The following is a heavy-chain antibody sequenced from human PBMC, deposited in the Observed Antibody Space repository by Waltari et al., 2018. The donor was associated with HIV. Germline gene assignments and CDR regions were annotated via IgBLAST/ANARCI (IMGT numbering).Heavy chain of an antibody. J-gene: IGHJ6*02. V-gene: IGHV1-46*01. CDR3: AREVPVETTMGKYYDYGMEV. CDR1: GYTFTSYY. Sequence: QVQLVQSGAEVKKPGASVKVSCKASGYTFTSYYMHWVRQAPGQGLEWKGIINPTDDTPSYAHKLQGRVTMTRDTSLSTVYIELSSLRADDTAVYYCAREVPVETTMGKYYDYGMEVWGQGTTVTVSS. D-gene: IGHD5-18*01. CDR2: INPTDDTP.